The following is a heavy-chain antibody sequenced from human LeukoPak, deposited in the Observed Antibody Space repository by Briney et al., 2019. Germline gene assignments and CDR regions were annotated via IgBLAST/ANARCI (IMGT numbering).Heavy chain of an antibody. V-gene: IGHV4-34*01. J-gene: IGHJ6*03. CDR3: ARGGDRTYYDFWSGYSSYYYMDV. CDR1: GGSFSGYY. D-gene: IGHD3-3*01. CDR2: INHSGST. Sequence: KPSETLSLTCAVYGGSFSGYYWRWIRQPPGKGREWIGEINHSGSTNYNPSLKSRVTISVDTSKNQFSLKLSSVTAADTAVYYCARGGDRTYYDFWSGYSSYYYMDVWGKGTTVTVSS.